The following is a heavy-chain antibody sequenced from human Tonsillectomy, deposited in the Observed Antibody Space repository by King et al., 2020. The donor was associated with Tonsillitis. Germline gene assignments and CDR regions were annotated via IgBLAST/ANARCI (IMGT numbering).Heavy chain of an antibody. D-gene: IGHD3-10*01. CDR2: LYYSGTT. CDR3: ARRGMVRGQSWTN. CDR1: GGSISSSSYF. V-gene: IGHV4-39*07. Sequence: QLQESGPGLVKPSETLSLTCTVSGGSISSSSYFWGWIRQPPGKGLEWIGSLYYSGTTYYNPSLNSRVTISVDTSKNQFSLKLTSVTAADTAMYYCARRGMVRGQSWTNWGQGTPVTVSS. J-gene: IGHJ4*02.